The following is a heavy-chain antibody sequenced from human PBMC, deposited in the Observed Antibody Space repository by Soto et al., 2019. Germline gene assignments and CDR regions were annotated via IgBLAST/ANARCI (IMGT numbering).Heavy chain of an antibody. CDR1: GFTFISYA. V-gene: IGHV3-23*01. CDR3: ERKVLGSTSRPDYWYFDL. D-gene: IGHD3-16*01. Sequence: EVQLLESGGGLVQPGGSLRLSCVGSGFTFISYAMNWVRQAPGKGLEWVSGISGGGDRTFDAYSVKGRFTISRDNSKNTVNLQMNSLRADDTAVYYCERKVLGSTSRPDYWYFDLWGRGTLVTVSS. J-gene: IGHJ2*01. CDR2: ISGGGDRT.